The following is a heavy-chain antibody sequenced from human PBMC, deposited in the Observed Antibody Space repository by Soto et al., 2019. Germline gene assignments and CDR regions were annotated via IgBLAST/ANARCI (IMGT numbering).Heavy chain of an antibody. Sequence: QVQLQVSGPGLVKPSATLSLSCTFSTGSSDSFYWSWIRQPPGKGLEWIGYFFYTGSTNHNPSLKGRVTISLDMSSSQFSLSLTSVTAADTAMYYCARSRDGYNLNPIDQWGQGLLVTVSS. CDR2: FFYTGST. CDR1: TGSSDSFY. D-gene: IGHD5-12*01. CDR3: ARSRDGYNLNPIDQ. V-gene: IGHV4-59*01. J-gene: IGHJ4*02.